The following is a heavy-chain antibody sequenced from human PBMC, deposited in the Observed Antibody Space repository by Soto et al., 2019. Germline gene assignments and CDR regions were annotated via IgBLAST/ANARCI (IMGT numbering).Heavy chain of an antibody. CDR3: ARAARCSGGNCYLFDY. J-gene: IGHJ4*02. CDR2: MNPSGGGT. CDR1: ENTFTRYF. Sequence: QVQLVQSGAEVKKPGASVKVSCKASENTFTRYFIHWVRQAPGQGLEWMGIMNPSGGGTNYAQKFQGRVTMTRVTSTSIVYMELSSLRSEDTAVYYCARAARCSGGNCYLFDYWGQGTLVTVSS. V-gene: IGHV1-46*01. D-gene: IGHD2-15*01.